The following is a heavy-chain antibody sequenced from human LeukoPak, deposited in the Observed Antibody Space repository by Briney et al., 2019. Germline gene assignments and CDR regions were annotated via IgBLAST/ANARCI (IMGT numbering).Heavy chain of an antibody. CDR1: GASISSSTYY. V-gene: IGHV4-39*01. Sequence: PSETLSLTCTVSGASISSSTYYWGWIRQPPGKGLEWIGSNTYYNPSLKSRVTISVDTSKNQFSLKVRSLTAADTAVYYCARGRHYYGSGSYYPLPGPTYYFDYWGQGTLVTVSS. J-gene: IGHJ4*02. CDR2: NT. CDR3: ARGRHYYGSGSYYPLPGPTYYFDY. D-gene: IGHD3-10*01.